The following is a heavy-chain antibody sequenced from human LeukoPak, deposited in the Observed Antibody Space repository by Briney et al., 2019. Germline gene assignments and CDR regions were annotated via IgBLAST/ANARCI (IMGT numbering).Heavy chain of an antibody. CDR3: AGNGYNYYFDY. CDR1: GFTFSSYW. V-gene: IGHV3-74*01. J-gene: IGHJ4*02. Sequence: PGGSLRLSCAASGFTFSSYWMHWVRQAPGKGLVWVSRINSDGSSTSYADSVKGRFTISRDNAKKTLYLQMNSLRAEDTAVYHCAGNGYNYYFDYWGQGTLVTVSS. CDR2: INSDGSST. D-gene: IGHD5-24*01.